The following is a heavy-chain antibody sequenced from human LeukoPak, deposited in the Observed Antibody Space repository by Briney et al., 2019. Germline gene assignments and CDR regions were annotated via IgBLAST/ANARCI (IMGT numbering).Heavy chain of an antibody. Sequence: SETLSLTCAVSGGSISSSNWWSWVRQPPGKGLEWIGEIYHSGSTNYNPSLKSRVTISVDKSKNQFSLKLGSVTAADTAVYYCARRGPFYGSGSNDYWGQGTLVTVSS. J-gene: IGHJ4*02. CDR3: ARRGPFYGSGSNDY. D-gene: IGHD3-10*01. V-gene: IGHV4-4*02. CDR2: IYHSGST. CDR1: GGSISSSNW.